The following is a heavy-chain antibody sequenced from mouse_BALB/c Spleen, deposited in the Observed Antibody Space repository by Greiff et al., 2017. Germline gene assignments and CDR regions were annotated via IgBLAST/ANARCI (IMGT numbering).Heavy chain of an antibody. V-gene: IGHV5-12-2*01. CDR2: ISNGGGST. D-gene: IGHD1-1*01. Sequence: EVKLMESGGGLVQPGGSLKLSCAASGFTFSSYTMSWVRPTPEKRLEWVAYISNGGGSTYYPDTVKGRFTISRDNAKNTLYLQMSSLKSEDTAMYYCARHGNYGWYFDVWGAGTTVTVSS. CDR3: ARHGNYGWYFDV. J-gene: IGHJ1*01. CDR1: GFTFSSYT.